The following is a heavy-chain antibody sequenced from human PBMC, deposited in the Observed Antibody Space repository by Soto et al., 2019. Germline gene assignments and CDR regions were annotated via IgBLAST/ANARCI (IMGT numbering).Heavy chain of an antibody. J-gene: IGHJ4*02. Sequence: PGGSLRLSCAASGFTFSSYAMSWVRQAPGKGLEWVSAISGSGGSTYYADSVKGPFTISRDNSKNTLYLQMNSLRAEDTAVYYCAKDWHDFLAGQTYFDYWGQGTLVTVSS. CDR2: ISGSGGST. CDR3: AKDWHDFLAGQTYFDY. CDR1: GFTFSSYA. D-gene: IGHD3-3*01. V-gene: IGHV3-23*01.